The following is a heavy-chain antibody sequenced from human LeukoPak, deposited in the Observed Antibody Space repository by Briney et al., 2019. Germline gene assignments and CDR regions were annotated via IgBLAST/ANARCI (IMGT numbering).Heavy chain of an antibody. J-gene: IGHJ6*02. CDR3: ARDRGPYYDFWSGYQDPSYYYGMDV. D-gene: IGHD3-3*01. CDR1: GGSISSGGYY. Sequence: PSETLSLTCTVSGGSISSGGYYWSWIRQHPGKGLEWIGYIYYSGSTYYNPSLKSRVTISVDTSKNQFSLKLSSVTAADTAVYYCARDRGPYYDFWSGYQDPSYYYGMDVWGQGTTVTVSS. V-gene: IGHV4-31*03. CDR2: IYYSGST.